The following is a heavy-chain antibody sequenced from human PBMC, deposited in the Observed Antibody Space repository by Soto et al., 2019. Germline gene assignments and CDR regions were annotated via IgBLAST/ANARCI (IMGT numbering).Heavy chain of an antibody. J-gene: IGHJ5*02. V-gene: IGHV3-48*01. D-gene: IGHD6-19*01. CDR3: ARRAVAGSDNWFDP. Sequence: GGSLRLSCAASGFTFSSYSMNWVRQAPGKGLEWVSYISSSSSTIYYADSVKGRFTISRDNAKNSLYLQMNSLRAEDTAVYYCARRAVAGSDNWFDPWGQGTLVTVSS. CDR1: GFTFSSYS. CDR2: ISSSSSTI.